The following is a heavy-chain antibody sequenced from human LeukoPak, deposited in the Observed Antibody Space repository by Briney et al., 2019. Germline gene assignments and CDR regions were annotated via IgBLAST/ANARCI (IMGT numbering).Heavy chain of an antibody. J-gene: IGHJ4*02. V-gene: IGHV4-34*01. D-gene: IGHD3-3*01. CDR3: ARGLVGFLGTPPRTLDY. CDR1: GGSFSGYY. Sequence: PSETLSLTCAVYGGSFSGYYWSWIRQPPGKGLEWTGEINHSGSTNYNPSLKSRVTTSVDTSKNQFSLKLSSVTAADTAVYYCARGLVGFLGTPPRTLDYWGQGTLVTVSS. CDR2: INHSGST.